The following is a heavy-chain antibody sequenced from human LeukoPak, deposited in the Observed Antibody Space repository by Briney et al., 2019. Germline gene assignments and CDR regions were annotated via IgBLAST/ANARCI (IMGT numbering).Heavy chain of an antibody. CDR3: ASSGPLRYFDWLLPMDY. V-gene: IGHV3-30-3*01. CDR1: GFTFSSYA. J-gene: IGHJ4*02. CDR2: ISYDGSNK. Sequence: GGSLRLSCAASGFTFSSYAMHWVRQAPGKGLEWVAVISYDGSNKYYADSVKGRFTISRDNSKNTLYLQMNSLRAEDTAVYYCASSGPLRYFDWLLPMDYWGQGTLVTVSS. D-gene: IGHD3-9*01.